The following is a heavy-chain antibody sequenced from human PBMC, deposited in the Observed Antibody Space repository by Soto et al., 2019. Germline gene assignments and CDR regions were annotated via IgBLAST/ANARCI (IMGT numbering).Heavy chain of an antibody. Sequence: VXSVRVSCKASGYTFTSYAMHWVRQAPGQRLEWMGWINAGNGNTKYSQKFQGRVTITRDTSASTAYMELSSLRSEDTAVYYCARDYYDSSGYYYVGYFDYWGQGTLVTVS. CDR2: INAGNGNT. V-gene: IGHV1-3*01. D-gene: IGHD3-22*01. CDR3: ARDYYDSSGYYYVGYFDY. CDR1: GYTFTSYA. J-gene: IGHJ4*02.